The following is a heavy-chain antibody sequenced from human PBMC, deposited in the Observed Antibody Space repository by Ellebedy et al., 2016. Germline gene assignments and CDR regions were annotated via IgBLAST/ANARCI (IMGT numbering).Heavy chain of an antibody. Sequence: SETLSLTCAVYGTSFSDYYWSWIRQPPGKGLEWIGEIDHTGSTKYHPSLKSRVIISVDTPMAQFSLKVNAVTAADTAVYYCARWGGRSGYSPGRKRNITSWGQGALVTVSS. CDR3: ARWGGRSGYSPGRKRNITS. J-gene: IGHJ4*02. D-gene: IGHD5-12*01. CDR2: IDHTGST. CDR1: GTSFSDYY. V-gene: IGHV4-34*01.